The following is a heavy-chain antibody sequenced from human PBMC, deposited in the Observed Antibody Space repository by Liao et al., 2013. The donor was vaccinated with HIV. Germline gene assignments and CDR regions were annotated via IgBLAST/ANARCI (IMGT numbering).Heavy chain of an antibody. CDR1: GGSIRGSDYF. CDR3: AKGAFDI. J-gene: IGHJ3*02. V-gene: IGHV4-39*07. Sequence: QVQLQESGPGLVKPSETLPLSCAVSGGSIRGSDYFWGWIRQPPGRGLEWIASIDYRGSTYYNPSLQSRFTILVDTSKNQFSLKLSSVTAADTAVYYCAKGAFDIWGQGTMVTVSS. CDR2: IDYRGST.